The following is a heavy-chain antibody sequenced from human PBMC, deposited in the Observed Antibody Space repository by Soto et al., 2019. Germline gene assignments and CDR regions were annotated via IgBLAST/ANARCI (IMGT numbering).Heavy chain of an antibody. CDR1: GFSFSTYA. J-gene: IGHJ4*02. D-gene: IGHD3-16*01. V-gene: IGHV3-23*01. CDR3: ARSYGDYIWGSLGDKTPAESDDY. Sequence: GGSLRLSCAASGFSFSTYAMSWVRQAPGKGLEWVSGISGSGGTTYYADSVKGRFTISRDNSKNTLYLQVNSLRAEDTAVYYCARSYGDYIWGSLGDKTPAESDDYWGQGTLVTVSS. CDR2: ISGSGGTT.